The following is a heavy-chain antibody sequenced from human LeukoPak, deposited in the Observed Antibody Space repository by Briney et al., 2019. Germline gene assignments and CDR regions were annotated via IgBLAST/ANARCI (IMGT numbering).Heavy chain of an antibody. CDR2: IYYSGVT. CDR1: GGSISNYY. D-gene: IGHD5-24*01. CDR3: ARRVATKPKYCFDS. V-gene: IGHV4-59*08. J-gene: IGHJ4*02. Sequence: SETLSLTCSVSGGSISNYYWTWIRQPPGKGLEWIGFIYYSGVTKYNPSLESRVTMSLDASKNQFSLRFNSVTAADTAVYYCARRVATKPKYCFDSWGQGTLVAVSS.